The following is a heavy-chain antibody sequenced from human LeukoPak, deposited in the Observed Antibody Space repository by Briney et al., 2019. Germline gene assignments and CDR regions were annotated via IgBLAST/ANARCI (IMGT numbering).Heavy chain of an antibody. CDR1: GFTFSSYA. J-gene: IGHJ4*02. CDR3: ARVDGGWSGLDY. D-gene: IGHD6-19*01. CDR2: ISGSGGST. Sequence: GGSLRLSCAASGFTFSSYAMSWVRQAPGKGLEWVSAISGSGGSTYYADSVKGRFTISRDNSKNTLYLQMNSLRAEDTAVYYCARVDGGWSGLDYWGQGTLVTVSS. V-gene: IGHV3-23*01.